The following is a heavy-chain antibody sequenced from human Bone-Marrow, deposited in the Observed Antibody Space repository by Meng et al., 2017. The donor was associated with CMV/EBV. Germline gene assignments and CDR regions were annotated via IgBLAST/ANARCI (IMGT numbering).Heavy chain of an antibody. V-gene: IGHV3-23*04. D-gene: IGHD3-10*01. J-gene: IGHJ4*02. Sequence: EVQLVESGGGLVQPGGSLRLSCAASGFIFRSHALSWVRQTPGKGLEWVSAISGSGGSTYYADSVKGRFTISRDNSKNTLYLQMNSLRAEDTAVYYCAAWPGGFDYWGQGTLVTVSS. CDR1: GFIFRSHA. CDR2: ISGSGGST. CDR3: AAWPGGFDY.